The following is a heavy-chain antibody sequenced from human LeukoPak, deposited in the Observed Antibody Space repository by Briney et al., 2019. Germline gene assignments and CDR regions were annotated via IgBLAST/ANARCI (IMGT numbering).Heavy chain of an antibody. J-gene: IGHJ5*02. CDR1: GFGVDEYT. D-gene: IGHD4-17*01. CDR2: ISWDGSST. V-gene: IGHV3-43*01. CDR3: AKGVEHNYGYTNWFDP. Sequence: PGGSLRLSCAASGFGVDEYTMHWVRQGPGKGLEWVSLISWDGSSTYYADSVKGRFTISRDNSKNSLLLQMNSLRTEDTALYYCAKGVEHNYGYTNWFDPWGQGTLVTVSS.